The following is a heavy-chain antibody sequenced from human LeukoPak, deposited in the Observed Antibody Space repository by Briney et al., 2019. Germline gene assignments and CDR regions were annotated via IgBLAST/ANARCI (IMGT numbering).Heavy chain of an antibody. V-gene: IGHV3-7*01. CDR2: IKQDGSEK. CDR1: GFTFSSYW. D-gene: IGHD6-13*01. CDR3: AKDKMWQQPGYPYYFDY. Sequence: PGGSLRLSCAASGFTFSSYWMSWVRQAPGKGLEWVANIKQDGSEKYYVDSVKGRFTISRDNAKNSLYLQMNSLRAEDTAVYYCAKDKMWQQPGYPYYFDYWGQGTLVTVSS. J-gene: IGHJ4*02.